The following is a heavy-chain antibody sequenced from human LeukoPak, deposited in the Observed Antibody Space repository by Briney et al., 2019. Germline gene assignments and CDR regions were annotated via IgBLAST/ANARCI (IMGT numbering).Heavy chain of an antibody. D-gene: IGHD6-19*01. V-gene: IGHV3-30*04. CDR1: GFGFRNYA. CDR3: ARDPTTYNSGTLDY. Sequence: GRSLRLSCVASGFGFRNYAMHWVRQAPGKGPEWLAVISNDGSLKDYADSVKGRFTISRDNSSNLLYLEMNSLRDKDRALYYCARDPTTYNSGTLDYWGQGTLVTVSS. CDR2: ISNDGSLK. J-gene: IGHJ4*02.